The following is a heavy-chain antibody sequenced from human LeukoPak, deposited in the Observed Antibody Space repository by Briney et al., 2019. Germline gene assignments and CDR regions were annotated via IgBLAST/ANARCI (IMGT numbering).Heavy chain of an antibody. CDR2: SSTSGSTI. D-gene: IGHD3-10*01. CDR3: ARESYYYGSGAYDP. J-gene: IGHJ5*02. CDR1: GFIISDYY. V-gene: IGHV3-11*01. Sequence: RPGGSLRLSCAASGFIISDYYMSWIRQAPGKGLEWLSYSSTSGSTISYADSVKGRFTISRDNAKNSLYLQMNSLRAEDTAVYYCARESYYYGSGAYDPWGQGTLVTVPS.